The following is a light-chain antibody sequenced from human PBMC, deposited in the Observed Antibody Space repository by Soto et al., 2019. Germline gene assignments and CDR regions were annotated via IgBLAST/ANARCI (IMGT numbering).Light chain of an antibody. CDR3: QPYGSSPWT. CDR2: GAS. J-gene: IGKJ1*01. V-gene: IGKV3-20*01. CDR1: QSVRSTS. Sequence: DSVFTQSPGTLSLSPGERATLSCRASQSVRSTSVAWYQQKPGQALRLLIYGASSRATGIPDRFSGSGSGTDFTLTISRLEPEDFAVYYCQPYGSSPWTFGQGTKVDIK.